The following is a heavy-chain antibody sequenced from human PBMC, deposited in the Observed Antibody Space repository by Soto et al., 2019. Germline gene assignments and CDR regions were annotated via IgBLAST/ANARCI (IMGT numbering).Heavy chain of an antibody. V-gene: IGHV3-21*01. J-gene: IGHJ5*01. Sequence: GGSLRLSCAASGFTFSSYSMNWVRQAPGKGLGWVSSISSGATYIYYADSVKGRFTISRDNAKNSLYLQMNSLRAEDTAVYFCASSLDYSSGWFDYWGQGTLVTVSS. CDR1: GFTFSSYS. D-gene: IGHD6-19*01. CDR2: ISSGATYI. CDR3: ASSLDYSSGWFDY.